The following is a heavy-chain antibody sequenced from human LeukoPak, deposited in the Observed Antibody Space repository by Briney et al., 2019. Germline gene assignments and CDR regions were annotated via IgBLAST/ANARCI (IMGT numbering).Heavy chain of an antibody. V-gene: IGHV3-23*01. CDR1: GFTFSSYG. CDR2: ISGSGGST. Sequence: GGSLRLSCAASGFTFSSYGMSWVRQAPGKGLEWVSAISGSGGSTYYADSVKGRFTISRDNSKNTLYLQMNSLRAEDTAVYYCARDQGPNCSGGSCLHDYWGQGTLVTVSS. CDR3: ARDQGPNCSGGSCLHDY. J-gene: IGHJ4*02. D-gene: IGHD2-15*01.